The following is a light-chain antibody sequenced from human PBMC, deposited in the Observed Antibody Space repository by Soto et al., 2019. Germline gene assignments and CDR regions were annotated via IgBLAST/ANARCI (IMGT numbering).Light chain of an antibody. Sequence: DIQMTQSPSTLSASVGDRVTITCRASQSISSWLAWYQQKPGKAPKLLIYDASSLESGVPSRFSGSGSGTEFTLTISNLQPDDFATYYCQQYNSYPWTFGQGTKLEIK. CDR1: QSISSW. V-gene: IGKV1-5*01. CDR3: QQYNSYPWT. J-gene: IGKJ1*01. CDR2: DAS.